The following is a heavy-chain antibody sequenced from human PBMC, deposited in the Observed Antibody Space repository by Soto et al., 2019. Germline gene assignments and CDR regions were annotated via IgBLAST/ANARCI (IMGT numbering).Heavy chain of an antibody. D-gene: IGHD3-10*01. CDR3: ARVDYGHLGFDY. Sequence: QVQLQESGPGLVKPSETLSLTCTVSGGSISSYYWSWIRQPPGKGLEWIGYIYYSGSTNHNPSLKSRVTISVDTSKHQFSLKLSSVTAADTAVYYCARVDYGHLGFDYWGQGTLVTVSS. CDR2: IYYSGST. CDR1: GGSISSYY. V-gene: IGHV4-59*01. J-gene: IGHJ4*02.